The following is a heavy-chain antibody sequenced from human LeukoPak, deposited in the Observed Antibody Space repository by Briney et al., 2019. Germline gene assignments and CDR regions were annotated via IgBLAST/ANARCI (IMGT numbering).Heavy chain of an antibody. V-gene: IGHV1-2*02. CDR2: IDANNGDT. CDR1: GYTFRGNY. D-gene: IGHD4-11*01. Sequence: ASVKVSCKASGYTFRGNYIHWLRQAPGQGLEWMGWIDANNGDTKSAQKFQGRVTMSRDTSISTAYMDLSSLSPGDAAVYYCARDPSSVTLYFFDYWGQRTLVTVSS. J-gene: IGHJ4*02. CDR3: ARDPSSVTLYFFDY.